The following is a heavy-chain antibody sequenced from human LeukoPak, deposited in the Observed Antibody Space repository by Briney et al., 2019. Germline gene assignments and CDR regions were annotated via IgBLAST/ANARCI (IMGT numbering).Heavy chain of an antibody. V-gene: IGHV4-61*01. CDR2: IYYSGST. CDR1: GGSISSSSYY. J-gene: IGHJ3*02. Sequence: SETLSLTCTVSGGSISSSSYYWSWIRQPPGKGLEWIGYIYYSGSTNYNPSLKSRVTISVDTSKNQFSLKLSSVTAADTAVYYCARGDYDSSGYAFDIWGQGTMVTVSS. CDR3: ARGDYDSSGYAFDI. D-gene: IGHD3-22*01.